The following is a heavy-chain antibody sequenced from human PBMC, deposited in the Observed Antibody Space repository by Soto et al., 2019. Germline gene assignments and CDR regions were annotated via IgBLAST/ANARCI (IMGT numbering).Heavy chain of an antibody. CDR2: ISGSGGST. V-gene: IGHV3-23*01. CDR1: GFTFSSYA. Sequence: EVQLLESGGGLVQPGGSLRLSCAASGFTFSSYAMSWVRQAPGEGVEWVSAISGSGGSTYYADSAKGRFPSSRDTSKNSLDLQMNSLRAEDTAVYYCAKSYSSGWYGYFDYWGQGTLVTVSS. CDR3: AKSYSSGWYGYFDY. J-gene: IGHJ4*02. D-gene: IGHD6-19*01.